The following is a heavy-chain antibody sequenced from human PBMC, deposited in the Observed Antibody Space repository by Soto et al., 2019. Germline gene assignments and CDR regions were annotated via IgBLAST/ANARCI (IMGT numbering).Heavy chain of an antibody. CDR1: GFTFSSYA. CDR2: ISGSGGAT. Sequence: EVQLLESGGGLVQPGGSLRLSCTASGFTFSSYAMSWVRQAPGKGWVGVSSISGSGGATYYGATGEGRFTTSRDNSKNPLYLQTSGLRAEHTAVYYCAKDQARDAYNSLSDYWGQAALVTVSS. CDR3: AKDQARDAYNSLSDY. J-gene: IGHJ4*02. V-gene: IGHV3-23*01. D-gene: IGHD1-1*01.